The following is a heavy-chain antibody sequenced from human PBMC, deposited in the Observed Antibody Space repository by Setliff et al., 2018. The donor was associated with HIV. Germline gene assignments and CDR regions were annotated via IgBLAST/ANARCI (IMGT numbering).Heavy chain of an antibody. Sequence: GGSLRLSCTASGFTLADYALSWVRQAPGKGLEWVANIKQDGSEKYYVDSVKGRFTISRDNAENSLYLQMNSLRADDTAMYYCACPKEGYSGSGGAFQIWGQGTMVTVSS. J-gene: IGHJ3*02. CDR2: IKQDGSEK. V-gene: IGHV3-7*01. CDR1: GFTLADYA. CDR3: ACPKEGYSGSGGAFQI. D-gene: IGHD3-10*01.